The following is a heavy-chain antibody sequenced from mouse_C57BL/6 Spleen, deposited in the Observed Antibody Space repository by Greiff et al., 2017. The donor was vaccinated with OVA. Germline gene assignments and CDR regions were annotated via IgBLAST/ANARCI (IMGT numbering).Heavy chain of an antibody. CDR1: GYTFTNYW. V-gene: IGHV1-63*01. J-gene: IGHJ4*01. CDR2: IYPGGGYT. CDR3: ARREDAMDY. Sequence: QVHVKQSGAELVRPGTSVKMSCKASGYTFTNYWIGWAKQRPGHGLEWIGDIYPGGGYTNYNEKFKGKATPTADKSSSTAYMQFSSLTSEDSAIYYCARREDAMDYWGQGTSVTVSS.